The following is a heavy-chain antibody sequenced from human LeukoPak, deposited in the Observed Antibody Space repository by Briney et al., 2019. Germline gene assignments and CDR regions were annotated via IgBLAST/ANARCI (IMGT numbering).Heavy chain of an antibody. CDR2: NYSGGNT. CDR1: GFTVSSNY. J-gene: IGHJ4*02. D-gene: IGHD2-2*01. V-gene: IGHV3-53*01. CDR3: ARASVPGPPRV. Sequence: GSLRLSCAASGFTVSSNYMTWVRQAPGKDPEWVFANYSGGNTYYADSVTGRFTFSRDNSKHTLDLQMHSLRAEDTAVYYCARASVPGPPRVWGQGTLVTVSS.